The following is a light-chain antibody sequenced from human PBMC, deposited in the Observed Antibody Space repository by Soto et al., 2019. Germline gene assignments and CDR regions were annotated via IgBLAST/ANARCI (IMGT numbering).Light chain of an antibody. V-gene: IGKV3-15*01. CDR1: QTFRTN. J-gene: IGKJ2*01. CDR2: GAS. Sequence: IVMTQSPATLPVSPGERVTLSCRASQTFRTNLAWFQQKPGKTPRLLIFGASTRATGIPTRFTGSGSETEFTLTIASLQSEDLAVYYCQQYYNWPPYTFGQGTKLELK. CDR3: QQYYNWPPYT.